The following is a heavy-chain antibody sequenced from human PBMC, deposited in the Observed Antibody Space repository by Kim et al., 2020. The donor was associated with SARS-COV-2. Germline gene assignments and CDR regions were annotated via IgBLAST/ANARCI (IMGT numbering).Heavy chain of an antibody. CDR2: IWYDGSNK. Sequence: GGSLRLSCAASGFTFSSYGMHWVRQAPGKGLEWVAVIWYDGSNKYYADSVKGRFTISRDNSKNTLYLQMNSLRAEDTAVYYCAKDSSGNIHDAFDIWGQGTMVTVSS. CDR3: AKDSSGNIHDAFDI. CDR1: GFTFSSYG. D-gene: IGHD6-19*01. J-gene: IGHJ3*02. V-gene: IGHV3-33*06.